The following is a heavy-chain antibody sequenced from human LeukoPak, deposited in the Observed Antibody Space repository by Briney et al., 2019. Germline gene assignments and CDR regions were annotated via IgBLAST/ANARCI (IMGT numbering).Heavy chain of an antibody. D-gene: IGHD6-19*01. V-gene: IGHV3-74*01. Sequence: PGGSLRLSCAASGFTFSKYWMRWVRQAPGKGLESVSRINTDGTVTTYADSVKGRFTVSRDNADNTMFLPMNTVRDEDTAVYYCATKQWLAPPPDSWGQGTPVTVSS. CDR3: ATKQWLAPPPDS. CDR2: INTDGTVT. CDR1: GFTFSKYW. J-gene: IGHJ4*02.